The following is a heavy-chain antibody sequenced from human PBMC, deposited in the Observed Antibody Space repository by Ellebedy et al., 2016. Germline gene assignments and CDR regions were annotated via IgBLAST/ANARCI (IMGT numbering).Heavy chain of an antibody. V-gene: IGHV3-9*01. Sequence: SLKISXAGSGFTFNDYALHWVRQAPGKGLEWVSGISWDSAVIGYGGSVKGRFTISKDSAKNYLYLQMNSLRPEGTAFYYCAKGTMDYFYHWGQGTLVTVSS. CDR3: AKGTMDYFYH. CDR2: ISWDSAVI. CDR1: GFTFNDYA. J-gene: IGHJ4*02. D-gene: IGHD4/OR15-4a*01.